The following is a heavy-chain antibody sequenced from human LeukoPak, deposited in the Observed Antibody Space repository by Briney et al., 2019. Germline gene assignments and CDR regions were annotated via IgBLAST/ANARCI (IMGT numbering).Heavy chain of an antibody. Sequence: ASVKVSCKASGYTFTSYGISWVRQAPGQGLEWMGWISAYNGNTNYAQKFQGRVTMTTDTSTSTAYMELRSLRSDDTAVYYCATVQGGIAVAGGAYYYYMDVWGKGTTVTVSS. CDR3: ATVQGGIAVAGGAYYYYMDV. CDR1: GYTFTSYG. J-gene: IGHJ6*03. CDR2: ISAYNGNT. D-gene: IGHD6-19*01. V-gene: IGHV1-18*01.